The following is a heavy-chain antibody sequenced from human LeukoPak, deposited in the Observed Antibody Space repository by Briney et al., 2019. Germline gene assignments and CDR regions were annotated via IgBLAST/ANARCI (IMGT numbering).Heavy chain of an antibody. Sequence: PSQTLSLTCTVSGGSISSGGYYWNWVRQPPGKGLEWIGYIFYSGSTNYNPSLKSRVTISVDTSNNQFSLILSSVTAADTAVYCCARGRPVDYWGQGALVTVSS. D-gene: IGHD2-2*01. J-gene: IGHJ4*02. CDR3: ARGRPVDY. CDR1: GGSISSGGYY. V-gene: IGHV4-61*08. CDR2: IFYSGST.